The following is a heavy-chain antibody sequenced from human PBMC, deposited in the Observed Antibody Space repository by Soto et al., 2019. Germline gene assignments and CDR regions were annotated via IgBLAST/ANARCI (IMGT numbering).Heavy chain of an antibody. CDR3: AKDRGTGDYGVNAVDI. CDR1: GFTFSIFA. J-gene: IGHJ3*02. D-gene: IGHD7-27*01. CDR2: ISGRGGNT. Sequence: EVQLLESGGGLVQPGGSLRLSCAASGFTFSIFAMSWVRQAPGKGLEWVSTISGRGGNTYYADSVKGRFTISRDNSQNTLNLQMNGLRGEDTAVYYCAKDRGTGDYGVNAVDIWGQGTMVTVSS. V-gene: IGHV3-23*01.